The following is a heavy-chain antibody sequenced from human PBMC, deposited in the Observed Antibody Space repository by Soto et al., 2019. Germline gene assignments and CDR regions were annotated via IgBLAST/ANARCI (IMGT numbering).Heavy chain of an antibody. Sequence: SETLSLTCTVSGGPISSSSYYWGWIRQAPGKGLEWLATIYYTGYTYHNPSLKSHVTISVDTSENQFSLKLTSVTAADTALYYCARSAIATHWFFDLWGRGTLVTVSS. D-gene: IGHD5-18*01. CDR1: GGPISSSSYY. J-gene: IGHJ2*01. V-gene: IGHV4-39*01. CDR2: IYYTGYT. CDR3: ARSAIATHWFFDL.